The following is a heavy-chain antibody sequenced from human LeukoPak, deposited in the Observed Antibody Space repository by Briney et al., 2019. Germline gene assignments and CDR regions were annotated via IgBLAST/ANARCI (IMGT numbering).Heavy chain of an antibody. CDR1: GYTFTSYG. J-gene: IGHJ6*02. V-gene: IGHV1-18*01. D-gene: IGHD5-18*01. CDR3: AREGVDSYGYFGFYYYYGMDV. Sequence: GASVKVSCKASGYTFTSYGISWVRQAPGQGLEWMGWISAYNGNTNYAQKLQGRVTMTTDTSTSTAYMELRSLRSDDTAVYYCAREGVDSYGYFGFYYYYGMDVWGQGTTVTVSS. CDR2: ISAYNGNT.